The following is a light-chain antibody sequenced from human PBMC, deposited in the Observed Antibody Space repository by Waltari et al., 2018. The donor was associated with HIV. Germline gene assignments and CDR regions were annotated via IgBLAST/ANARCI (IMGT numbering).Light chain of an antibody. V-gene: IGKV3-20*01. CDR3: QQYGSSPTRT. CDR2: GAS. CDR1: QSVSSTY. J-gene: IGKJ1*01. Sequence: EIVLTQSPGPLSVSPGERATLSCRASQSVSSTYLAWYQQKPGQAPRLLIYGASSRATGIPDRFSGSGSGTDFTLTISRLEPEDFAVYYCQQYGSSPTRTFGQGTKVEIK.